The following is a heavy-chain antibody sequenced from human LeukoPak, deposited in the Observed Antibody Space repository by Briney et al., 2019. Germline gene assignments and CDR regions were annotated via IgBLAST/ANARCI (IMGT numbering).Heavy chain of an antibody. CDR3: ARVHKQWLAYDY. V-gene: IGHV1-3*01. D-gene: IGHD6-19*01. CDR2: INGDNGNT. CDR1: GYTITSYA. J-gene: IGHJ4*02. Sequence: ASVKVSCKASGYTITSYAIHWVRQAPGQRLEWMGWINGDNGNTKYSQKFQGRVTITGDASASTAYMELSSLRSEDTAVYYCARVHKQWLAYDYWGQGTLVTVSS.